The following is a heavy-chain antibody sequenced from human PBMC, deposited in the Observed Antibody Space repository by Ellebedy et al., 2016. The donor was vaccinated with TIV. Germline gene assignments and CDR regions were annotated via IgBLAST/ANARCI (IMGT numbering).Heavy chain of an antibody. J-gene: IGHJ4*02. CDR3: ARLGGDY. CDR2: IYYSGST. Sequence: MPSETLSLTCTVSGGSISSYYWSWIRQPPGKGLEWIGYIYYSGSTHYNPSLKSRVTISVDTSKNQFSLKLSSVTAADTAVYYCARLGGDYWGQGTLVTVSS. V-gene: IGHV4-59*08. CDR1: GGSISSYY. D-gene: IGHD3-10*01.